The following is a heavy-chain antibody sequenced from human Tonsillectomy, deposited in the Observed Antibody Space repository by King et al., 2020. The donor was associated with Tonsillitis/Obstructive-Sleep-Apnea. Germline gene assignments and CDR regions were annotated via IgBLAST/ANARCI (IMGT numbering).Heavy chain of an antibody. J-gene: IGHJ4*02. V-gene: IGHV3-43*02. CDR1: GFTFDDYA. D-gene: IGHD1-20*01. CDR2: ISGDGGNT. CDR3: TTNWNVFDY. Sequence: VQLVESGGGVVQPGGSLRLSCAASGFTFDDYAMHWVRQAPGKGLEWVSLISGDGGNTYYADSVKGRLTISRDNSKNSLYLQMNSLRTEDTALYYCTTNWNVFDYWGQGTLVTVSS.